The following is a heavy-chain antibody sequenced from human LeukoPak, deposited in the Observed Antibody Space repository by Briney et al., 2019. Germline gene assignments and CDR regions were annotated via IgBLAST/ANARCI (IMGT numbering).Heavy chain of an antibody. CDR3: ARGTGITMVRGVIHQLRFDP. Sequence: SETLSLTCAVYGGSFSGYYWSWIRQPPGKGLEWIGEINHSGSTNYNPSLKGRVTISVDTSKNQFSLKLSSVTAADTAVYYCARGTGITMVRGVIHQLRFDPWGQGTLVTVSS. D-gene: IGHD3-10*01. J-gene: IGHJ5*02. CDR1: GGSFSGYY. V-gene: IGHV4-34*01. CDR2: INHSGST.